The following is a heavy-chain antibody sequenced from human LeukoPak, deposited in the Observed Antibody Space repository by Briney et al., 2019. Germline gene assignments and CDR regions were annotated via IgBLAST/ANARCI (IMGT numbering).Heavy chain of an antibody. CDR3: ARATGYGSGSYDAFDI. V-gene: IGHV4-59*08. J-gene: IGHJ3*02. D-gene: IGHD3-10*01. Sequence: SETLSLTCTVSGGSISSYCWSWIRQPPGKGLEWIGYIYYSGSTNYNPSLKSRVTISVDTSKNQFSLKLSSVTAADTAVYYCARATGYGSGSYDAFDIWGQGTMVTVSS. CDR1: GGSISSYC. CDR2: IYYSGST.